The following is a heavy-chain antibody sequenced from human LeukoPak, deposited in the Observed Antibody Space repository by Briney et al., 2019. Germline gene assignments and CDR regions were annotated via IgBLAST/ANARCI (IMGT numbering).Heavy chain of an antibody. J-gene: IGHJ4*02. CDR2: IRNSHRYT. CDR3: AIVHMSMVWGRGVYIDL. D-gene: IGHD3-10*01. Sequence: GGSLRLSCAASGFTFSDYNMHWVRQAPGKGLEWVSYIRNSHRYTYYVDSVKGRFTISRDNAKNSLYLQMNSLRAEDTAVYYCAIVHMSMVWGRGVYIDLWGQGTLVTVSS. CDR1: GFTFSDYN. V-gene: IGHV3-21*01.